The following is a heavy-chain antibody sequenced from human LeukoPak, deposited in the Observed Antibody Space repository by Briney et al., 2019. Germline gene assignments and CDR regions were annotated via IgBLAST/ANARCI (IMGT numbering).Heavy chain of an antibody. D-gene: IGHD1-14*01. CDR1: GFTLSNYW. Sequence: PGGSLRLSCIASGFTLSNYWMHWVRQAPGKGLVWVSRIDSDGSSTIYADSVKGRFTISKDNAKNTLYLQMNSLRAEDTAVYYCVRGFSGSFDFWGQGTLVTVSS. V-gene: IGHV3-74*01. J-gene: IGHJ4*02. CDR3: VRGFSGSFDF. CDR2: IDSDGSST.